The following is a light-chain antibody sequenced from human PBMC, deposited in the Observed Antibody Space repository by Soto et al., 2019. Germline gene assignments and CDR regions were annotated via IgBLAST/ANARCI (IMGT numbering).Light chain of an antibody. J-gene: IGKJ1*01. CDR3: LLEYSYFWA. CDR1: QGIRSA. CDR2: AAS. V-gene: IGKV1-6*01. Sequence: AIQVTQSPSSPSASVGDRVTITCRTSQGIRSALGWYQQKPGKVPKLLIYAASTLQSGVPSRFSGSGSGRDFTLTISSLQPEDFATYYCLLEYSYFWAFGQGTKVEIK.